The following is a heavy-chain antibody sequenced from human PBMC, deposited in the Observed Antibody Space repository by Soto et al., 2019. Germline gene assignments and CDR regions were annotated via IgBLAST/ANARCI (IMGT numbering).Heavy chain of an antibody. V-gene: IGHV4-30-4*01. CDR3: ARVPFSSFGVADPPVGWFDP. Sequence: QVHLQESGPGLVKPSQTLSLTCTVSGGFVNSVNNYWSWIRHPQGKGLEGLGYFFSTGSTYYNPSLRSRITISIDTSKNRFSLKLTSVTAAVTAVYYCARVPFSSFGVADPPVGWFDPWGQGTLVTVSS. D-gene: IGHD3-3*01. CDR2: FFSTGST. J-gene: IGHJ5*02. CDR1: GGFVNSVNNY.